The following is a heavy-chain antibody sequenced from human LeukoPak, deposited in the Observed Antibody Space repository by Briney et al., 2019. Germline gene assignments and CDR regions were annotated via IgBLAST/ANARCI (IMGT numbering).Heavy chain of an antibody. J-gene: IGHJ4*02. CDR1: GLTFSSYE. CDR3: ALTNYFDSSGQIVDY. CDR2: ISSSGSTI. V-gene: IGHV3-48*03. D-gene: IGHD3-22*01. Sequence: GGSLRLSCAASGLTFSSYEINWVRQAPGKGLEWVSYISSSGSTIYYAVSVKDRFTISRDNARNSLYLQMNSLRAEDTAFYYCALTNYFDSSGQIVDYWGQGTLVTVSS.